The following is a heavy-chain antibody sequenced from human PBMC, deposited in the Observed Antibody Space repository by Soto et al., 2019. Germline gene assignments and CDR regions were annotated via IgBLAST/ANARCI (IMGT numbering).Heavy chain of an antibody. Sequence: EVQLVESGGGLVKPGGSLRLSCAASGFTFSSYSMNWVRQAPGKGLEWVSSISSSSIYIYYADSMRGRLTISRDNAKKSLYLQMNILRPEDTALYYCARDRTIGVGTVTTTYYYSGMDVWGQGTTVTVSS. CDR2: ISSSSIYI. J-gene: IGHJ6*02. CDR3: ARDRTIGVGTVTTTYYYSGMDV. CDR1: GFTFSSYS. V-gene: IGHV3-21*02. D-gene: IGHD4-17*01.